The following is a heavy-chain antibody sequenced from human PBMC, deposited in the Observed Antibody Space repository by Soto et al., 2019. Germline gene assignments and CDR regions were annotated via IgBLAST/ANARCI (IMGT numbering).Heavy chain of an antibody. D-gene: IGHD2-2*01. CDR2: ISFSGAT. J-gene: IGHJ4*02. Sequence: SETLSLTCTVCGVSITSYFCSWIRQTPWKGLDWIGSISFSGATYSNPSLKGRAALSVDTSENHLSLTLNSVTSADTAVYFCARDRRDGYQRYFEFWGQGNQVNVSS. V-gene: IGHV4-59*01. CDR3: ARDRRDGYQRYFEF. CDR1: GVSITSYF.